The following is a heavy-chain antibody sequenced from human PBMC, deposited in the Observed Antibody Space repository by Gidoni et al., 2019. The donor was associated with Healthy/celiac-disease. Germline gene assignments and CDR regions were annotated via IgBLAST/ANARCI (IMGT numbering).Heavy chain of an antibody. CDR2: ISSSSSTI. D-gene: IGHD3-22*01. Sequence: EVQLVESGGGLVQPGGSLRLSCAAYGFTFSRYSMNWVRQAPGKGLEWVSYISSSSSTIYYADSVKGRFTISRDNAKNSLYLQMNSLRAEDTAVYYCARDRGYYDSSEDFDYWGQGTLVTVSS. J-gene: IGHJ4*02. CDR1: GFTFSRYS. CDR3: ARDRGYYDSSEDFDY. V-gene: IGHV3-48*01.